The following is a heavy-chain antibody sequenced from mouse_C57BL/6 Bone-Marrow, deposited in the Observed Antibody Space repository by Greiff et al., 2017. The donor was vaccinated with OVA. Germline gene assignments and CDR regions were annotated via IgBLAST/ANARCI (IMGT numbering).Heavy chain of an antibody. Sequence: DVMLVESGGGLVKPGGSLKLSCAASGFTFSSYAMSWVRQTPEKRLEWVATISDGGSYTYYPDNVKGRFTISRDNAKNNLYLQMSHLKSEDTAMYYCARHDGYYFYYAMDYWGQGTSVTVSS. J-gene: IGHJ4*01. V-gene: IGHV5-4*03. CDR3: ARHDGYYFYYAMDY. CDR1: GFTFSSYA. D-gene: IGHD2-3*01. CDR2: ISDGGSYT.